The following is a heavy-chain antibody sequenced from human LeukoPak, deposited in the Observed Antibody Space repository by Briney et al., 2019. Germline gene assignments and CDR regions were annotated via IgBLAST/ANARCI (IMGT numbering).Heavy chain of an antibody. V-gene: IGHV3-30*04. D-gene: IGHD2-2*01. J-gene: IGHJ6*03. CDR3: ASGCSITSCPLYYYYYYMDV. Sequence: GGSLRLSCAASGLTFSSYAIHWVRQGPGKVLEWVAAISYDGSNKDYADSVKGRFTISRDNSKNTLYLQMNSLRAEDTAVYYCASGCSITSCPLYYYYYYMDVWGKGTTVTVSS. CDR2: ISYDGSNK. CDR1: GLTFSSYA.